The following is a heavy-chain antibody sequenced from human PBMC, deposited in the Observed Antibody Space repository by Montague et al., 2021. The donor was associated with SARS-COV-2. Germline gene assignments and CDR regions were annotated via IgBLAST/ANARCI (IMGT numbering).Heavy chain of an antibody. CDR3: AKEWGGGYCSSTSCYVGDYFDY. D-gene: IGHD2-2*01. V-gene: IGHV3-23*01. CDR2: ISGSGGST. CDR1: GFTFSSYA. J-gene: IGHJ4*02. Sequence: SLRLSCAAPGFTFSSYAMSWVRQAPGKGLEWVSAISGSGGSTYYADSVKGRFTISGDNSKNTLYLQMNSLRAEDTAVYYCAKEWGGGYCSSTSCYVGDYFDYWGQGTLVTVSS.